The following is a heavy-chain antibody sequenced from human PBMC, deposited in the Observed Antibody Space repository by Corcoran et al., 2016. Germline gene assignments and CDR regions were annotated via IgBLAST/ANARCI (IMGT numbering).Heavy chain of an antibody. Sequence: QVQLVQSGAEVKKPGSSVKVSCKASGGTFSSYAISWVRQAPGQGLEWMGGIIPLFGTANYAQKFQGRVTITADESTSTAYMELSSLRSEETAVYYWARGGGIVATKGPREWGQGTLVTVSS. CDR1: GGTFSSYA. V-gene: IGHV1-69*01. J-gene: IGHJ4*02. CDR3: ARGGGIVATKGPRE. D-gene: IGHD5-12*01. CDR2: IIPLFGTA.